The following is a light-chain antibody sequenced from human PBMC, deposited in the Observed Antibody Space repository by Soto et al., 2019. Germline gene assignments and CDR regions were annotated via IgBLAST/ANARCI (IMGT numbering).Light chain of an antibody. CDR2: SNY. J-gene: IGLJ2*01. CDR3: AAWDDRLSDLL. Sequence: QPVLTQPPSASETPGQRVTNSCSGSNSNIGSNPVHWYQQFPGTAPKVLIYSNYQRPSGVPDRFSGSKSGTSASLAISGLQSEYDADYYCAAWDDRLSDLLFGGGTKVTVL. CDR1: NSNIGSNP. V-gene: IGLV1-44*01.